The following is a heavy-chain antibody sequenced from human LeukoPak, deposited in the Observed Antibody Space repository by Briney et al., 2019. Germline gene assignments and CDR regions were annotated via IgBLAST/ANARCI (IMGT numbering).Heavy chain of an antibody. CDR1: GFTFSSYA. J-gene: IGHJ4*02. CDR3: AKDRHYYDFWSGYFTSPYFDY. D-gene: IGHD3-3*01. CDR2: ISGSGGST. V-gene: IGHV3-23*01. Sequence: HAGGSLRLSCAASGFTFSSYAMSWVRQAPGKGLEWVSAISGSGGSTYYADSVKGRFTISRDNSKNTLYLQMNSLRAEDTAVYYCAKDRHYYDFWSGYFTSPYFDYWGQGTLVTVSS.